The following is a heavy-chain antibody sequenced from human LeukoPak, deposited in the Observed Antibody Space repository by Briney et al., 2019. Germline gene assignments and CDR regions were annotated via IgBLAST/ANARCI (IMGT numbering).Heavy chain of an antibody. CDR2: IYPGDSDT. V-gene: IGHV5-51*01. D-gene: IGHD1-26*01. J-gene: IGHJ4*02. CDR1: GYSFTTYW. Sequence: GESLKISCKGSGYSFTTYWIGWVRQMPGKGLEWMGIIYPGDSDTRYSPSFQGQVTISADKSISTAYLQWSSLKASDTAMYYCARLGGYSGSYFPKYYFDYWGQGTLVTVSS. CDR3: ARLGGYSGSYFPKYYFDY.